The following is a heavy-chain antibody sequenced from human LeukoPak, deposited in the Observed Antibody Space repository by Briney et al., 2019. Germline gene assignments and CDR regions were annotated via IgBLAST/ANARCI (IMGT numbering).Heavy chain of an antibody. CDR2: IYTSGST. J-gene: IGHJ4*02. Sequence: SETLSLTCTVSGGSISSYYWSWIRQPAGKGLEWIGRIYTSGSTNYNPSLKSRVTISVDTSKNQFSLKLSSVTAADTAVYYCARQGRPSSWPPTSYWGQGTLVTVSS. CDR1: GGSISSYY. V-gene: IGHV4-4*07. D-gene: IGHD6-13*01. CDR3: ARQGRPSSWPPTSY.